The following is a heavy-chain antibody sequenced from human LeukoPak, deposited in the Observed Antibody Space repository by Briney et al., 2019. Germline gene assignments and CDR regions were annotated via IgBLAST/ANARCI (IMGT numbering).Heavy chain of an antibody. CDR2: VTISGHTK. V-gene: IGHV3-48*03. Sequence: GGSLRLSCAASGFDLNTYEMNWVRQAPGKGLEWIADVTISGHTKNYADSVKGRFTISRDNAGTSLYLQMSSLTVEDTGVYYCARGDPHADLWGQGTLVTVSS. CDR1: GFDLNTYE. J-gene: IGHJ5*02. CDR3: ARGDPHADL.